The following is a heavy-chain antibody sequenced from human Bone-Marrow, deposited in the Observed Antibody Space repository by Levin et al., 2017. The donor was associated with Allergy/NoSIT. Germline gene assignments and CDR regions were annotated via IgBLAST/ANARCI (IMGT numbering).Heavy chain of an antibody. V-gene: IGHV3-49*03. J-gene: IGHJ4*02. CDR2: IRSKAYGGTT. D-gene: IGHD6-19*01. CDR3: TRDPGEQWLATHQRFDY. CDR1: GFTFGDYA. Sequence: GESLKISCTASGFTFGDYAMSWFRQAPGKGLEWVGFIRSKAYGGTTEYAASVKGRFTISRDDSKSIAYLQMNSLKTEDTAVDYCTRDPGEQWLATHQRFDYWGQGTLVTVSS.